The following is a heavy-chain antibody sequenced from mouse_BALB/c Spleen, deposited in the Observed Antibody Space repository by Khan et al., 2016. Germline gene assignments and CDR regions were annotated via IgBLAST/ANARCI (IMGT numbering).Heavy chain of an antibody. V-gene: IGHV2-5*01. J-gene: IGHJ3*01. CDR3: AEVYYSTVDEAYFPY. CDR2: IRRGGSA. D-gene: IGHD2-1*01. Sequence: VQLQESGPHLLQPSQSLSITCTDSTFSFSTYGVHCVRQSPGKGLEWLGVIRRGGSADYIPSFVSRLNIHQDSSKSQVFFKMNSLPTDDTAIYSCAEVYYSTVDEAYFPYWGQWPLVTV. CDR1: TFSFSTYG.